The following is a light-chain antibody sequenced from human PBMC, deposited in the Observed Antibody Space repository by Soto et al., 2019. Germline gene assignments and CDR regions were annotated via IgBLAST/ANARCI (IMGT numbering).Light chain of an antibody. CDR1: QSVSSNY. Sequence: EIVLTQYPGTLSLSPGERATLSCGDSQSVSSNYFAWYQQKPGQAHRLXIYGISIRATGIQDRFSGSGSGTDFTLTIRRLEPEEFAVYYCEQYGSSPRTVGQGTKVDI. V-gene: IGKV3-20*01. CDR3: EQYGSSPRT. J-gene: IGKJ1*01. CDR2: GIS.